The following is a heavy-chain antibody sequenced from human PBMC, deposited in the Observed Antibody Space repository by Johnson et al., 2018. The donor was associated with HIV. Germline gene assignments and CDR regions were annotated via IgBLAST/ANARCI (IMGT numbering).Heavy chain of an antibody. CDR1: GFTFSSYA. CDR3: ARDPELDYFDNRAFDI. D-gene: IGHD3-22*01. CDR2: ISYDGSNK. J-gene: IGHJ3*02. V-gene: IGHV3-30-3*01. Sequence: QVQLVESGGGVVQPGRSLRLSCAASGFTFSSYAMHWVRQAPGKGLEWVAVISYDGSNKYYADSVKGRFTLSRDNSKNILFLQMNSLRAEDTALYYCARDPELDYFDNRAFDIWGQGTMVTVSS.